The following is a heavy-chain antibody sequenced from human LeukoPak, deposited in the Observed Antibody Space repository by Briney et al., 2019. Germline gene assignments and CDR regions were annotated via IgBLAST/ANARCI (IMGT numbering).Heavy chain of an antibody. J-gene: IGHJ4*02. Sequence: GGSLRLSCAASGLTFSSYGMHWVRQAPGKGLEWVAVISYDGSSKYYADSVKGRFTISRDNSKNTLYLQMNSLRAEDTAVYYCAKDAGYSSSWGDFDYWGQGTLVTVSS. D-gene: IGHD6-13*01. CDR2: ISYDGSSK. V-gene: IGHV3-30*18. CDR1: GLTFSSYG. CDR3: AKDAGYSSSWGDFDY.